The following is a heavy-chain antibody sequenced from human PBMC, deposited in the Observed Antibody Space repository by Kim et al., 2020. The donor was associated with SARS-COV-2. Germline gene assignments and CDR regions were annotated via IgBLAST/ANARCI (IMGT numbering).Heavy chain of an antibody. D-gene: IGHD6-13*01. J-gene: IGHJ4*02. CDR1: GGSISSGGYY. Sequence: SETLSLTCTVSGGSISSGGYYWSWIRQHPGKGLEWIGYIYYSGSTYYNPSLKSRVTISVDTSKNQFPLKLSSVTAADTAVYYCAREAHSSSSLDYWGQGTLVTVSS. V-gene: IGHV4-31*03. CDR3: AREAHSSSSLDY. CDR2: IYYSGST.